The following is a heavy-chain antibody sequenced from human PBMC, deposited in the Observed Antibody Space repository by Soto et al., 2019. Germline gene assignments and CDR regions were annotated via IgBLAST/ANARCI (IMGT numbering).Heavy chain of an antibody. CDR2: IIPIFGTA. CDR1: GGTFSSYA. D-gene: IGHD3-10*01. Sequence: KVSCKASGGTFSSYAISWVRQAPGQGLEWMGGIIPIFGTANYAQKFQGRVTITADKSTSTAYMELSSLKSEDTAVYYCARSHGSGSYDTFYYYYYGMDVWGQGTTVTVSS. V-gene: IGHV1-69*06. CDR3: ARSHGSGSYDTFYYYYYGMDV. J-gene: IGHJ6*02.